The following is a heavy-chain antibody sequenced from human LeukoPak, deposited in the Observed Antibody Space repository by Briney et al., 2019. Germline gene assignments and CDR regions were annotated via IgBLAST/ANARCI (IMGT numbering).Heavy chain of an antibody. CDR3: AKQTLGYCSGGSCYSDY. CDR2: ISGSGGST. V-gene: IGHV3-23*01. CDR1: GFTFSSYA. Sequence: AGGSLRLSCAASGFTFSSYAMSWVRQAPGKGLEWVSAISGSGGSTYYADSVKGRFTISRDNSKNTLHLQMNSLRAEDTAVYYCAKQTLGYCSGGSCYSDYWGQGTLVTVSS. J-gene: IGHJ4*02. D-gene: IGHD2-15*01.